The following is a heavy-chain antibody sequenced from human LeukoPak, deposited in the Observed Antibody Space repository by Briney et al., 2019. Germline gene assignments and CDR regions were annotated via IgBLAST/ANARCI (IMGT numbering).Heavy chain of an antibody. D-gene: IGHD1-26*01. J-gene: IGHJ4*02. CDR3: ARDQIGRVGATSSDY. CDR1: GGSVSGSC. CDR2: IKQGGSEN. Sequence: AGSLSLTCAVSGGSVSGSCKNWGCLPQAQGKGLECNIKQGGSENYYLDSVKGRFTISRDNAKNSLYLQMNSLRAEDTAVYYCARDQIGRVGATSSDYWGQGTLVTVSS. V-gene: IGHV3-7*01.